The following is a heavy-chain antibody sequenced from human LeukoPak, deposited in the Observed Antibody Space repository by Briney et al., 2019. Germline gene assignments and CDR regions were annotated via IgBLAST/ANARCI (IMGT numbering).Heavy chain of an antibody. Sequence: SETLSLTCTVSGGSISSYYWSWIRQPAGKGLQWIRRIYATGSTNYNPSLKSRVTMSVDTSKNQFSLNLNSVTAADTAVYYCARVGYSSGWYPLDYWGQGTLVTVSS. CDR2: IYATGST. CDR1: GGSISSYY. J-gene: IGHJ4*02. CDR3: ARVGYSSGWYPLDY. D-gene: IGHD6-19*01. V-gene: IGHV4-4*07.